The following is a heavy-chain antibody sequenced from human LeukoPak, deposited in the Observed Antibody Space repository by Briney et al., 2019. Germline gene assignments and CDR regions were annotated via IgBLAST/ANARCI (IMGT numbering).Heavy chain of an antibody. D-gene: IGHD3-22*01. CDR1: GFTFSSYA. V-gene: IGHV3-23*01. CDR3: ARELYYYDSSGQYFDY. J-gene: IGHJ4*02. Sequence: GGSLRLSCAASGFTFSSYAMSWVRQAPGKGLEWVSAISGSGGSTYYADSVKGRFTISRDNAKNSLYLQMNSLRAEDTAVYYCARELYYYDSSGQYFDYWGQGTLVTVSS. CDR2: ISGSGGST.